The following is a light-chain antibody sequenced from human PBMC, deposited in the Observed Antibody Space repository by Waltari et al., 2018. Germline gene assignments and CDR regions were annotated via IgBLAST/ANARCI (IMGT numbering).Light chain of an antibody. CDR2: EVS. V-gene: IGLV2-8*01. Sequence: QSALTQPPSASGSPGQSVTISCTGTSSDVGGYNYVFWYQQHPDKTPKLRIYEVSNGPSGVPDRCSGSKSGNTASLTVSGRQAEDEGEYYCSSYAGSNDLEVFGTGTKFTVL. J-gene: IGLJ1*01. CDR1: SSDVGGYNY. CDR3: SSYAGSNDLEV.